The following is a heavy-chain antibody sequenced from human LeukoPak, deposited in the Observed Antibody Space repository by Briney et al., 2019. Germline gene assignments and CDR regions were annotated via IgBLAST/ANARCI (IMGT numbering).Heavy chain of an antibody. V-gene: IGHV4-34*01. D-gene: IGHD3-10*01. Sequence: SETLSLTCAVYGGSFSGYYWSWIRQPPGKGLEWIGEINHSGSTNYNPSLKSRVTISVDTSKNQFSLKLSSVTAADTAVYYCARDYSGSYAFDIWGQGTMVTVSS. CDR3: ARDYSGSYAFDI. CDR1: GGSFSGYY. J-gene: IGHJ3*02. CDR2: INHSGST.